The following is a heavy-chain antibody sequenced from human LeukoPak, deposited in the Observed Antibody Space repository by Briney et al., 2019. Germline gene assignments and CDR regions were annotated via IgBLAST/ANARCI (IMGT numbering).Heavy chain of an antibody. J-gene: IGHJ4*02. Sequence: PGGSLRLSCAASGFTFSSYAMSWVRQAPGKGLEWVSAISGSGGSTYYADSVKGRFTISRDNSKNTLYLQMNSLRAEDTAVYYCAKPLWFGELTSTSFDYWGQGTLVTVSS. D-gene: IGHD3-10*01. CDR1: GFTFSSYA. V-gene: IGHV3-23*01. CDR2: ISGSGGST. CDR3: AKPLWFGELTSTSFDY.